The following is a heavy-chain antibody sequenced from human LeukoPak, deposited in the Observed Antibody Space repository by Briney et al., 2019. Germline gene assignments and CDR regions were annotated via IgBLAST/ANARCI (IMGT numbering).Heavy chain of an antibody. Sequence: GDSLRLSCAASGFTFTKYWMTWVRQAPGKGLEWVGNIKQDGSDKNYMDSVKGRFTISRDNTKNSVYLQMSSLRAEDTAVYYCAKAQTYYDFWNTYSGMGGIDYWGQGTLVTVSS. J-gene: IGHJ4*02. CDR3: AKAQTYYDFWNTYSGMGGIDY. V-gene: IGHV3-7*01. D-gene: IGHD3-3*01. CDR1: GFTFTKYW. CDR2: IKQDGSDK.